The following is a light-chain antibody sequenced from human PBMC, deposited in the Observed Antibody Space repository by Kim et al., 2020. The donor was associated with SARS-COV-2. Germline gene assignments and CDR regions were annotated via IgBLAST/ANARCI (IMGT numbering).Light chain of an antibody. Sequence: ASGGDRVTINSQASQDMKSCINWYQQTPGKAPKLLIYDATNVETGVPSRFSGSRSRTDFTVTNNSLQPEDIATYYCQQHDNLPMTFGEGTRLEIK. CDR1: QDMKSC. CDR3: QQHDNLPMT. CDR2: DAT. J-gene: IGKJ5*01. V-gene: IGKV1-33*01.